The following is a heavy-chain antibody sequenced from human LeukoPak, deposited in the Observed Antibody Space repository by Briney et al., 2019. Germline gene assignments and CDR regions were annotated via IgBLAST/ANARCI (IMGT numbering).Heavy chain of an antibody. CDR1: GFTFSSYW. Sequence: PSGGSLRLSCAASGFTFSSYWMHWVRQTPGKGLVWVSRINSDGSSTSYADSVKGRFTISRDNAKDTLYLQMNSLRAEDTAVYYCARDYPIGGDWFDPWGQGTLVTVSS. D-gene: IGHD1-26*01. J-gene: IGHJ5*02. CDR3: ARDYPIGGDWFDP. V-gene: IGHV3-74*01. CDR2: INSDGSST.